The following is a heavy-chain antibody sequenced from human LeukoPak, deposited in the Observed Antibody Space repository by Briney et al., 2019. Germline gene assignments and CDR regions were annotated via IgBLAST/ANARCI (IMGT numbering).Heavy chain of an antibody. CDR1: GGSISSSSYY. CDR2: IYYSGST. J-gene: IGHJ3*02. D-gene: IGHD2-2*01. V-gene: IGHV4-39*01. Sequence: PSETLSLTCTVSGGSISSSSYYWGWTRQPPGKGLEWIGSIYYSGSTYYNPSLKSRVTISVDTSKNQFSLKLSSVTAADTAVYYCARRSSRYCSSTSCSRGAFDIWGQGTMVTVSS. CDR3: ARRSSRYCSSTSCSRGAFDI.